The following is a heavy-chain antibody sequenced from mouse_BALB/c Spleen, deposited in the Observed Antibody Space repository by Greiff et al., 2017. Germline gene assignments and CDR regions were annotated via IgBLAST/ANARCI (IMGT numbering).Heavy chain of an antibody. J-gene: IGHJ4*01. D-gene: IGHD3-3*01. V-gene: IGHV5-6-2*01. CDR1: GFTFSSYY. Sequence: EVQVVESGGGLVKLGGSLKLSCAASGFTFSSYYMSWVRQPPEKRLELVAAINSNGGSTYYPDTVKGRFTISRDNAKNTLYLQMSSLKSEDTALYYCARRDGYYYAMDYWGQGTSVTVSS. CDR2: INSNGGST. CDR3: ARRDGYYYAMDY.